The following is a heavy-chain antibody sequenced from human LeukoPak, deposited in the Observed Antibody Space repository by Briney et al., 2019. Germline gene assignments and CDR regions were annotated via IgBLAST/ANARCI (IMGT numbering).Heavy chain of an antibody. J-gene: IGHJ4*02. Sequence: GESLKISSKCSGYSFTSYWIGLVRQMPGKGLEWMANIYPGHSDARSRPPFQGQVTLSADKSISTASLQWSSMKASDTAMYYCARRGNYFDYWGQGNLVTVSS. CDR3: ARRGNYFDY. V-gene: IGHV5-51*01. D-gene: IGHD6-13*01. CDR2: IYPGHSDA. CDR1: GYSFTSYW.